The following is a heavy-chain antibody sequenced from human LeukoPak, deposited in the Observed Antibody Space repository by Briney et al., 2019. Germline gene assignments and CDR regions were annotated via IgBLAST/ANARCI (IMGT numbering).Heavy chain of an antibody. CDR2: INPSGGST. Sequence: ASVKVSCKASGYTFTSYYMHWVRQAPGQGLEWMGIINPSGGSTSYAQKFQGRVTMTRDMSTSTVYMELSSLRSEDTAVYYCARVGCSSTSCYDNWFDPWGQGTLVTVSS. CDR1: GYTFTSYY. D-gene: IGHD2-2*01. J-gene: IGHJ5*02. V-gene: IGHV1-46*01. CDR3: ARVGCSSTSCYDNWFDP.